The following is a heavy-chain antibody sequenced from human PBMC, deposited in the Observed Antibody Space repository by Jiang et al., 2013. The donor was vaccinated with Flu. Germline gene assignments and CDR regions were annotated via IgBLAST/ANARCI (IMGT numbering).Heavy chain of an antibody. CDR1: GGSISSYY. CDR2: IYYSGST. Sequence: GSGLVKPSETLSLTCTVSGGSISSYYWSWIRQPPGKGLEWIGYIYYSGSTNYNPSLKSRVTISVDTSKNQFSLKLSSVTAADTAVYYCARRVRGQQQLVNWFDPWGQGTLVTVSS. V-gene: IGHV4-59*08. J-gene: IGHJ5*02. CDR3: ARRVRGQQQLVNWFDP. D-gene: IGHD6-13*01.